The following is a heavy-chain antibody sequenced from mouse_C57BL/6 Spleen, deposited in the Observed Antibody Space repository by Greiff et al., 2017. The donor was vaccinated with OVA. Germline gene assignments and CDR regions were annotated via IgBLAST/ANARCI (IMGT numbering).Heavy chain of an antibody. J-gene: IGHJ3*01. CDR1: GYTFTSYW. D-gene: IGHD3-2*02. CDR2: INPSNGGT. V-gene: IGHV1-53*01. CDR3: ARPRDSSGYRFAY. Sequence: QVQLQQPGTELVKPGASVKLSCKASGYTFTSYWMHWVKQRPGRGLEWIGNINPSNGGTNYTEKFKSKATLTVDKSSSTAYMQLSSLTSEDSAVYYGARPRDSSGYRFAYWGQGTLVTVSA.